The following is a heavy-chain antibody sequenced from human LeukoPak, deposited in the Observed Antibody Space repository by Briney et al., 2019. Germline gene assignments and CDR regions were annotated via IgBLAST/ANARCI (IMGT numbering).Heavy chain of an antibody. CDR3: ARGRETYYDILTGYYDY. D-gene: IGHD3-9*01. CDR2: MNPNSGNT. J-gene: IGHJ4*02. V-gene: IGHV1-8*01. CDR1: GYTFTSYD. Sequence: ASVKVSCKASGYTFTSYDINWVRQATGQGLEWRGWMNPNSGNTGYAQKFQGRVTMTRNTSISTAYMELSSLRSEDTAVYYCARGRETYYDILTGYYDYWGQGTLVTVSS.